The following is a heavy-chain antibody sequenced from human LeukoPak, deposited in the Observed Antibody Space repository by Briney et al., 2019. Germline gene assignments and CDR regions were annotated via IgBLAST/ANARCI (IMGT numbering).Heavy chain of an antibody. D-gene: IGHD2-21*02. Sequence: GGSLRLSCAASGFTFDDYGMSWVRQAPGKGLEWVSGINWNGGSTGYADSVKGRFTISRDNAKNSLYLQMNSLRAEDTALYQCARAVYCGGDCYSQFDPWGQGTLVTVSS. CDR2: INWNGGST. CDR1: GFTFDDYG. CDR3: ARAVYCGGDCYSQFDP. J-gene: IGHJ5*02. V-gene: IGHV3-20*01.